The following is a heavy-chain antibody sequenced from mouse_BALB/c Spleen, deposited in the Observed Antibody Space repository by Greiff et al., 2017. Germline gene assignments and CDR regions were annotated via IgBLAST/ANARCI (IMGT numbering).Heavy chain of an antibody. Sequence: VQLQQSGAELVKPGASVKLSCTASGFNIKDSYMHWVKQRPEQGLEWIGRIDPANGNTKYDPKFQGKATMTADTSSNTAYLQLSSLTSEDTAVYYCASHTLTGDFDYWGQGTTLTVSS. D-gene: IGHD4-1*01. V-gene: IGHV14-3*02. CDR3: ASHTLTGDFDY. J-gene: IGHJ2*01. CDR2: IDPANGNT. CDR1: GFNIKDSY.